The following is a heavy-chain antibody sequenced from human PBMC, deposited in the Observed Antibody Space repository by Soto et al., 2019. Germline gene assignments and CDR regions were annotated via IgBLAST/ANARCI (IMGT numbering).Heavy chain of an antibody. CDR3: AGSPDYYDSSGSTPPPVFFDY. Sequence: SETLSLTCTVSGGSISSGGYYWSWIRQHPGKGLEWIGYIYYSGSTYYNPSLKSRVTISVDTSKNQFSLKLSSVTAADTAVYYCAGSPDYYDSSGSTPPPVFFDYWGQGTLVTVSS. CDR1: GGSISSGGYY. J-gene: IGHJ4*02. CDR2: IYYSGST. V-gene: IGHV4-31*03. D-gene: IGHD3-22*01.